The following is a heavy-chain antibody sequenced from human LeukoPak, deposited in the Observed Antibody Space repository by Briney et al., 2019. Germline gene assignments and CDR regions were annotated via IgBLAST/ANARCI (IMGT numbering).Heavy chain of an antibody. CDR1: RFTFTSYA. V-gene: IGHV3-23*01. D-gene: IGHD2-2*01. CDR3: AKMGDIVVVPAATYYYYYMDV. Sequence: PGGSLRFSCAASRFTFTSYAMSWVRHAPGKGLEWVSAISVTGGSTYYADSVKGRFTISRDNSKNTLYLQMNSLRAEDTAVYYCAKMGDIVVVPAATYYYYYMDVWGKGTTVTVSS. CDR2: ISVTGGST. J-gene: IGHJ6*03.